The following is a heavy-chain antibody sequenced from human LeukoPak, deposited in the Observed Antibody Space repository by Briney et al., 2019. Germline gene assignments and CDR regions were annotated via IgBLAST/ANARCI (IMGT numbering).Heavy chain of an antibody. CDR3: ARDDSSLGFDY. CDR2: IKSKTDGGTT. D-gene: IGHD2-21*02. J-gene: IGHJ4*02. V-gene: IGHV3-15*01. Sequence: GGSLRLSCAASGFTFSNAWMSWVRQAPGKGLEWVGRIKSKTDGGTTDNAAPVKGRFTISRDDSKNTLYLQMNSLRAEDTAVYYCARDDSSLGFDYWGQGTLVTVSS. CDR1: GFTFSNAW.